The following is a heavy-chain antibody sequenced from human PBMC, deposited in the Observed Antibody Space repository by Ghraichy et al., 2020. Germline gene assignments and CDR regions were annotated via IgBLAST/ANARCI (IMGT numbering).Heavy chain of an antibody. V-gene: IGHV3-9*01. CDR3: AKVSIRSHQLLTGLWVHFDF. Sequence: GGSLRLSCAASGFTFDDYAMHWVRQGPGKGLEWVSGISWNSGNIGYADSVKGRFTISRDNAKNSLYLQMNRLRVEDTALYYCAKVSIRSHQLLTGLWVHFDFWGLGTLVTVSS. J-gene: IGHJ4*02. D-gene: IGHD1-14*01. CDR1: GFTFDDYA. CDR2: ISWNSGNI.